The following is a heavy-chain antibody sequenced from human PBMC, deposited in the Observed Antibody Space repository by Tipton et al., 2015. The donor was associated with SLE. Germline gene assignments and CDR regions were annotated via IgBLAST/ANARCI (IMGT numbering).Heavy chain of an antibody. CDR3: ARDMVDTAMVGGHFFDY. J-gene: IGHJ4*02. CDR1: GFSIASGYF. Sequence: TLSLTCAVSGFSIASGYFWGWIRQSPEKGLEWIGEINHSGSTNYNPSLKSRVTISVDTSKNQFSLKLSSVTAADTAVYYCARDMVDTAMVGGHFFDYWGQGTLVTVSS. V-gene: IGHV4-34*01. D-gene: IGHD5-18*01. CDR2: INHSGST.